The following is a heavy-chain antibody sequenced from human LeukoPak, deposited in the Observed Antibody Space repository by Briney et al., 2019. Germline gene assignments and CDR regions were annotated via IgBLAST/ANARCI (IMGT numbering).Heavy chain of an antibody. D-gene: IGHD5-12*01. CDR3: ARDLKLGGYLP. Sequence: GGSLRLSCAASGFTVSSNYMSWVSQAPGKGLEWVSVIYSGGSTYYADSVKGRFTISRDNSKNTLYLQMNSLRAEDTAVYYCARDLKLGGYLPWGQGTLVTVSS. V-gene: IGHV3-66*01. J-gene: IGHJ5*02. CDR1: GFTVSSNY. CDR2: IYSGGST.